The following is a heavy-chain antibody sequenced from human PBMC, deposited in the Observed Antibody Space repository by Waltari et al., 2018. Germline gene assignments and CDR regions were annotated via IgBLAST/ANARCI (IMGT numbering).Heavy chain of an antibody. Sequence: EVQLVESGGGLVQPGGSLRLSCAASGFTFSSYSMNWVRQAPGKGLEWVSYISSSSSTIYYADSVKGRFTISRDNAKNSLYLQMNSLRAEDTAVYYCARDSGLELGRFDYWGQGTLVTVSS. V-gene: IGHV3-48*01. CDR2: ISSSSSTI. CDR3: ARDSGLELGRFDY. D-gene: IGHD7-27*01. J-gene: IGHJ4*02. CDR1: GFTFSSYS.